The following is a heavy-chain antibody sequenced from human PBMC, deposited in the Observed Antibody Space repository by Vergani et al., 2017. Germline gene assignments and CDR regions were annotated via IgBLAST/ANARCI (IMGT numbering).Heavy chain of an antibody. CDR3: ASADDYYYYGMDV. CDR1: GYSFTSYW. Sequence: EVQLVQSGAEVKKPGESLRISCKGSGYSFTSYWLSWVRPMPGKGLEWMGRIDPSDSYTNYSPAFQGHVTIPADKSISTAYLQWSSLKASDTAMYYCASADDYYYYGMDVWGEGTTVTVSS. V-gene: IGHV5-10-1*03. J-gene: IGHJ6*04. D-gene: IGHD6-19*01. CDR2: IDPSDSYT.